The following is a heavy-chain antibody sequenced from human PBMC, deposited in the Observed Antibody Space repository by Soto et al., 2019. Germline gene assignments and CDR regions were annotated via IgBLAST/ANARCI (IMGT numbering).Heavy chain of an antibody. J-gene: IGHJ5*02. CDR3: ARSSHKESWFDP. V-gene: IGHV4-4*07. D-gene: IGHD6-13*01. CDR2: IHGSGSA. CDR1: NGSISNFY. Sequence: QVQLQESGPGLVKPSETLSLTCTVSNGSISNFYWNWIRQSAGKGLEWIGRIHGSGSATYNPSLRRRVTVSVDRSKEQCSLRVNAVTGADTAVYYCARSSHKESWFDPWGQGTLVTVSS.